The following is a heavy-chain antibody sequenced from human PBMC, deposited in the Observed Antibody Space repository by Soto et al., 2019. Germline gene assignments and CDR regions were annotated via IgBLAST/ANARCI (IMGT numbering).Heavy chain of an antibody. J-gene: IGHJ5*02. CDR2: FDPEDGET. CDR3: ATFTVVGVAANGRGSNWFDP. D-gene: IGHD2-15*01. CDR1: GYTLTELS. Sequence: GASVKVSCKVSGYTLTELSMHWVRQAPGKGLEWMGGFDPEDGETIYAQKFQGRVTMTEGTSTDTAYMELSSLRSEDTAVYYCATFTVVGVAANGRGSNWFDPWGQGTLDTVSS. V-gene: IGHV1-24*01.